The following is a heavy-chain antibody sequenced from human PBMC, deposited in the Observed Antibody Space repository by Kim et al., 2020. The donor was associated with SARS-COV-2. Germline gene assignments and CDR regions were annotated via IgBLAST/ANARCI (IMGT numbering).Heavy chain of an antibody. Sequence: SVKVSCKASGGTFSSYTISWVRQAPGQGLEWMGRIIPILGIANYAQKFQGRVTITADKSTSTAYMELSSLRSEDTAVYYCARGYCSGGSCYTHFDYWGQGTLVTVSS. J-gene: IGHJ4*02. CDR3: ARGYCSGGSCYTHFDY. CDR1: GGTFSSYT. V-gene: IGHV1-69*02. CDR2: IIPILGIA. D-gene: IGHD2-15*01.